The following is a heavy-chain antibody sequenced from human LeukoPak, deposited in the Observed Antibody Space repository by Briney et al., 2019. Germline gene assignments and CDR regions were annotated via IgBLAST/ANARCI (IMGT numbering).Heavy chain of an antibody. V-gene: IGHV3-23*01. J-gene: IGHJ4*02. CDR1: GFTFSNCA. CDR2: ISGGGGST. CDR3: AKGKVVTVIDY. Sequence: GGSLRLSCAASGFTFSNCAMRLVSQAPGKGMEWVSAISGGGGSTYYADSVKGRFTISRENSKNTVYMKMNSLRAEDTAIYYCAKGKVVTVIDYWGQGTLVTVSS. D-gene: IGHD2-21*02.